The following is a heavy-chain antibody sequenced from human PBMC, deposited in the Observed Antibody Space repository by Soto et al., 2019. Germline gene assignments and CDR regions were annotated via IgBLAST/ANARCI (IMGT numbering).Heavy chain of an antibody. V-gene: IGHV1-2*04. J-gene: IGHJ3*02. CDR1: GYTFTGYY. CDR3: ARSLGTTGTTDAFDI. CDR2: INPNSGGT. Sequence: GASVKVSCKASGYTFTGYYMHWVRQAPGQGLEWMGWINPNSGGTNYAQKFQGWVTMTRDTSISTAYMELSRLRSDDTAVYYCARSLGTTGTTDAFDIWGQGTMVTVSS. D-gene: IGHD1-1*01.